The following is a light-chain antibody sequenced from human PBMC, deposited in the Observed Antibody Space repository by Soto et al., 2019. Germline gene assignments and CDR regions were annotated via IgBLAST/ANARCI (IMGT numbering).Light chain of an antibody. J-gene: IGKJ3*01. CDR1: QSINSRY. CDR3: QQFGSAHGFT. CDR2: GAS. Sequence: EIVLTQSPGTLSLSPGERATLSCRASQSINSRYLAWYQQKPGQAPRLLIYGASSRATGIPDRFSGSGSGTDFTLTISRLEPEDFAVYYCQQFGSAHGFTFCPGTQVDIK. V-gene: IGKV3-20*01.